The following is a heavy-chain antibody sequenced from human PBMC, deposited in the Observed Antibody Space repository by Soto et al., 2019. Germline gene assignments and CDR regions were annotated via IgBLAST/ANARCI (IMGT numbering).Heavy chain of an antibody. Sequence: GGSLRLSCVASGFTFNKYSMNWVRQAPGKGLEWVSHISSSATTRDYADSVKGRFTISRDNAKNSLYLQMNSLRAEDTAVYYCVRDRSGSGNWFDPWGQGTLVTVSS. V-gene: IGHV3-48*01. CDR1: GFTFNKYS. J-gene: IGHJ5*02. CDR3: VRDRSGSGNWFDP. CDR2: ISSSATTR. D-gene: IGHD3-10*01.